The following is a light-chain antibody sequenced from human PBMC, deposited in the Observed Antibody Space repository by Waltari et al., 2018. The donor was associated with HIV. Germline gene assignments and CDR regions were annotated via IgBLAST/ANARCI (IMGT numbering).Light chain of an antibody. CDR2: TAS. J-gene: IGKJ3*01. V-gene: IGKV1-12*02. Sequence: DIQLTQSPSSLSASVGDRLIITCRASQDIGSGLGWYQQIPGKAPKLLIRTASTLQRGVPSRFSGSGSGTFFTLTITTLQPEDFATYFCQQDKNFPFTFGPGTEVNI. CDR3: QQDKNFPFT. CDR1: QDIGSG.